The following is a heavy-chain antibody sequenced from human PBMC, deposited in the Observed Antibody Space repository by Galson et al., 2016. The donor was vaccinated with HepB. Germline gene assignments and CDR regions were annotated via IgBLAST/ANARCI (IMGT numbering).Heavy chain of an antibody. D-gene: IGHD3-3*01. V-gene: IGHV1-18*01. CDR2: ISAYNGNT. CDR1: GYTFTSYG. CDR3: AREYYDFWSGYYPPLDH. J-gene: IGHJ4*02. Sequence: SVKVSCKASGYTFTSYGISWVRQAPGQGLEWMGWISAYNGNTNYAQKLQGRVTMTTDTSTSTAYMELRSLRSDDTAVYYCAREYYDFWSGYYPPLDHWGQGTLVTVSS.